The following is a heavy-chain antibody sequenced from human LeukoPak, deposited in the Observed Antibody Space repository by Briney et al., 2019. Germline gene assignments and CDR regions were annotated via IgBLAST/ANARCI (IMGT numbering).Heavy chain of an antibody. V-gene: IGHV3-23*01. CDR2: ISGSGGST. CDR1: GFTFSSYA. CDR3: ANMIAALGYMDV. J-gene: IGHJ6*03. Sequence: GGSLRLSCAASGFTFSSYAMSWVRQAPGKGLEWVSAISGSGGSTYYADSVKGRFTISRDNSKNTLYLQMNSLRAEDTAVYYCANMIAALGYMDVWGKGTTVTVSS. D-gene: IGHD6-6*01.